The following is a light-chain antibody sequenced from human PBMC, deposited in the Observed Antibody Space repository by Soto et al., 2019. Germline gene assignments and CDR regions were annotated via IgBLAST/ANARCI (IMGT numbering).Light chain of an antibody. J-gene: IGLJ1*01. CDR3: QSADTSGNIEV. V-gene: IGLV3-25*02. CDR2: QDT. CDR1: ALPRQY. Sequence: SFELTQPPSMSVSPGQTAVITCPGDALPRQYVYWFKQKPGQAPVLVIYQDTRRPSTIPARFSGSASETTVTLTISEVQADDEADYYCQSADTSGNIEVFGPGTKVTVL.